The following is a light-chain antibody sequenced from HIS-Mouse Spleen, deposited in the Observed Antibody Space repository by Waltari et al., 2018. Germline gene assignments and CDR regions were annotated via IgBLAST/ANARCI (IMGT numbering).Light chain of an antibody. CDR2: GAS. CDR3: QQYNNWPPLT. Sequence: EIVMTQSPATLSVSPGERATLSCRASQSVSSNLAWYQQKPGHAPRLLIYGASIRATGIPARFSGSGSGTEFTLTISILQSEDFAVYYCQQYNNWPPLTFGGGTKVEIK. J-gene: IGKJ4*01. V-gene: IGKV3D-15*03. CDR1: QSVSSN.